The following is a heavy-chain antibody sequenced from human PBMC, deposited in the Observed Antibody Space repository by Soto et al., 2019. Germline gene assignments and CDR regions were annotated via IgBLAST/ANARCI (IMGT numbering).Heavy chain of an antibody. CDR3: ARAGAALVRGSIGGFDY. Sequence: SETLSLTCAVNGGAFNGYYWTWIRQPPGKGLEWIGEINHSGTVDYNPSLKSRVTVSIDTSKKQFSLTLTSVTAADTAVYYCARAGAALVRGSIGGFDYWGQGTLVTVSS. D-gene: IGHD3-10*01. CDR1: GGAFNGYY. J-gene: IGHJ4*02. V-gene: IGHV4-34*01. CDR2: INHSGTV.